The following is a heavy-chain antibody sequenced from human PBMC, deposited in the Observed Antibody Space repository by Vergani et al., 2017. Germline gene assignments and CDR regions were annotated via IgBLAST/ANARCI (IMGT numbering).Heavy chain of an antibody. Sequence: QVQLVQSGAEVKKPGASVKVSCKVSGYTLTELSMHWVRQAPGQGLEWMGIINPSGGSTSYAQKFQGRVTITADESTSTAYMELSSLRSEDTAVYYCASTGFGGYHYYYYYMDVWGKGTTVTVSS. CDR3: ASTGFGGYHYYYYYMDV. CDR2: INPSGGST. V-gene: IGHV1-46*01. D-gene: IGHD3-22*01. J-gene: IGHJ6*03. CDR1: GYTLTELS.